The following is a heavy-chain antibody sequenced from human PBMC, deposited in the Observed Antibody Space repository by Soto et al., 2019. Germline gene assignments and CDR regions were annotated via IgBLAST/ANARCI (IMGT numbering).Heavy chain of an antibody. CDR3: ASRGVIYCGGDCFAFDI. V-gene: IGHV1-69*13. CDR1: GGTFSSYA. CDR2: IIPIFGTA. J-gene: IGHJ3*02. D-gene: IGHD2-21*02. Sequence: SVKVSCKASGGTFSSYAISWVRRAPGQGLEWMGGIIPIFGTANYAQKFQGRVTITADESTSTAYMELSSLRSEDTAVYYCASRGVIYCGGDCFAFDIWGQGTMVTVSS.